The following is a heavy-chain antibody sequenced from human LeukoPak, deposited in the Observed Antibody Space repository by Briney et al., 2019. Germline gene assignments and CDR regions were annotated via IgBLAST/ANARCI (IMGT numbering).Heavy chain of an antibody. CDR3: ARDCSSTSCYGYFGY. J-gene: IGHJ4*02. D-gene: IGHD2-2*01. CDR1: GGTFSSYA. V-gene: IGHV1-69*13. Sequence: SVKVSCKASGGTFSSYAISWVRQAPGQGLEWVGGIIPIFGTANYAQKFQGRVTITADESTSTAYMELSSLRSEDTAVYYCARDCSSTSCYGYFGYWGQGTLVTVSS. CDR2: IIPIFGTA.